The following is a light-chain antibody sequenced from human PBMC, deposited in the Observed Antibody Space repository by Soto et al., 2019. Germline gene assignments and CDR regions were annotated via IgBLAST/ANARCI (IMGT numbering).Light chain of an antibody. J-gene: IGLJ1*01. V-gene: IGLV2-14*01. Sequence: QSALTQPASVSGSPGQSITISCTGTSSDVGGYNYVSWYQQHPGKAPKLMIYEVSNRPSGVSNGFSGSKSGNTASLTISGLQAEDEADYYCSSYTSSSTLVFGTGTQLTVL. CDR1: SSDVGGYNY. CDR2: EVS. CDR3: SSYTSSSTLV.